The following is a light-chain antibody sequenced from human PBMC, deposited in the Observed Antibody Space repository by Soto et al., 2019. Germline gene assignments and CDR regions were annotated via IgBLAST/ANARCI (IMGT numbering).Light chain of an antibody. V-gene: IGLV2-14*03. Sequence: QSVLTRPASVSGSPGQSITISCTGTSSGIGAYNFVSWYQQHPGKAPKLMLYDVNIRPSGVSNRFSGSKSGNTASLTISGLQAEDEADYYCTSWTTSTTMIFGGGTKVTVL. J-gene: IGLJ2*01. CDR2: DVN. CDR1: SSGIGAYNF. CDR3: TSWTTSTTMI.